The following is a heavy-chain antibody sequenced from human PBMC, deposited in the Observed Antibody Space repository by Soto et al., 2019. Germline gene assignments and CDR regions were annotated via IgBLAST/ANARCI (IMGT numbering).Heavy chain of an antibody. CDR3: ARHGGPTYYYDSSGYYNWYFDL. D-gene: IGHD3-22*01. V-gene: IGHV5-51*01. Sequence: GESLKISCKGSGYSFTSYWIGWGRQMPGKGLEWMGIIYPGDSDTRYSPSFQGQVTFSADKSISTAYLQWSSMKASDTDMYYCARHGGPTYYYDSSGYYNWYFDLWGRGTLVTVSS. J-gene: IGHJ2*01. CDR1: GYSFTSYW. CDR2: IYPGDSDT.